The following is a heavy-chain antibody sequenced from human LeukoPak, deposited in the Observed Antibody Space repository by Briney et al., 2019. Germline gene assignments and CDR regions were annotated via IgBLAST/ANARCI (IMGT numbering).Heavy chain of an antibody. J-gene: IGHJ3*02. V-gene: IGHV3-30*02. CDR1: GFTFSSYG. Sequence: GGSLRLSCAASGFTFSSYGMHWVRQAPGKGLEWVAFIRYDGSNRYYTDYVKGRFTISRDNSKNTLYLQMNSLRAEDTAVYYCAKDLTTYYYDSSGYYSPSVAFDIWGQGTMVTVSS. D-gene: IGHD3-22*01. CDR2: IRYDGSNR. CDR3: AKDLTTYYYDSSGYYSPSVAFDI.